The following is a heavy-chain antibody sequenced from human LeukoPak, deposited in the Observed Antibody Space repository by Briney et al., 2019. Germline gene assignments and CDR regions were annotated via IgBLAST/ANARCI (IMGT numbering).Heavy chain of an antibody. CDR1: GASISSGNYY. D-gene: IGHD5-18*01. CDR2: IYHSGST. CDR3: ARVTPPGDWFDP. V-gene: IGHV4-30-2*01. J-gene: IGHJ5*02. Sequence: PSETLSLTCTVSGASISSGNYYWSWVRQPPGKGLEWIGYIYHSGSTYYNPSLKSRVTISVDRSKNQFSLKLSSVTAADTAVYYCARVTPPGDWFDPWGQGTLVTVSS.